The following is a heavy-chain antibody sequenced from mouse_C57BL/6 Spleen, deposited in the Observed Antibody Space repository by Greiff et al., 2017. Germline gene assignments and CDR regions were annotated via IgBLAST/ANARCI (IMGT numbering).Heavy chain of an antibody. D-gene: IGHD1-1*01. V-gene: IGHV1-39*01. CDR2: INPNYGTT. J-gene: IGHJ1*03. CDR3: AIRHYYGGSNWCFDV. Sequence: EVQLQQSGPELVKPGASVKISCKASGYSFTDYNMNWVKQSNGKSLEWIGVINPNYGTTSYNQKFKGKATLTVDQSSSPAYMQLTCLTSEDSAVYYCAIRHYYGGSNWCFDVWGKGTTVTVSS. CDR1: GYSFTDYN.